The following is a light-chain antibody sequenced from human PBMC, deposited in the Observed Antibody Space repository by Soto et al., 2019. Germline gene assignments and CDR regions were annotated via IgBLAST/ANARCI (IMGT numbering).Light chain of an antibody. CDR2: GAS. V-gene: IGKV3-15*01. CDR1: QSVSSN. J-gene: IGKJ2*01. CDR3: QQYNNLWT. Sequence: EIVMTQSPATLSVSPGERATLSCRASQSVSSNLAWYQQKPGQAPRLLIYGASTRATGIPARFSGSGSGTEFTLTISSLQSEDFAVYYCQQYNNLWTFGRGTKLEIK.